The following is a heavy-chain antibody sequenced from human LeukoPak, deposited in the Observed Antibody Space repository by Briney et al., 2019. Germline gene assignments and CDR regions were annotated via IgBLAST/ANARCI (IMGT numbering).Heavy chain of an antibody. CDR2: IYSGGST. Sequence: GGSLRLSCAASGFTVSSNYMSWVRQAPGKGLEWVSVIYSGGSTYYADSVKGRFTISRDNSKNTLYLQTNSLRAEDTAVYYCARDGTTRGIAAAGTGGFDYWGQGTLVTVSS. CDR3: ARDGTTRGIAAAGTGGFDY. J-gene: IGHJ4*02. V-gene: IGHV3-53*01. D-gene: IGHD6-13*01. CDR1: GFTVSSNY.